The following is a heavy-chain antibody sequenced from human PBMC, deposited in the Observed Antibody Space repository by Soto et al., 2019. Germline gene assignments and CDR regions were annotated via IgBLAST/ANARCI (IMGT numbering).Heavy chain of an antibody. CDR3: ARDRTAMVTPLDY. CDR1: GFTFSSYA. Sequence: GSLRLSCAASGFTFSSYAMHWVRQAPGKGLEWVAVISYDGSNKYYADSVKGRFTISRDNSKNTLYLQMNSLRAEDTAVYYCARDRTAMVTPLDYWGQGTLVTVSS. D-gene: IGHD5-18*01. J-gene: IGHJ4*02. CDR2: ISYDGSNK. V-gene: IGHV3-30-3*01.